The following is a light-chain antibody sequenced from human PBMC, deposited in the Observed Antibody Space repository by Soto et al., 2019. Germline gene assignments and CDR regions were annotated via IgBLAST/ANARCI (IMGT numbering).Light chain of an antibody. CDR3: AAWDDSLSSWV. Sequence: QSVLTQPPSASGTPGQRVTISCSGSSFNIGSNYVYWYQQLPGTAPKLLIYRNNQRPSGVPDRFSGSKSGTSASLAISGLRSEDEADYYCAAWDDSLSSWVFGGGTQLTVL. CDR2: RNN. V-gene: IGLV1-47*01. J-gene: IGLJ3*02. CDR1: SFNIGSNY.